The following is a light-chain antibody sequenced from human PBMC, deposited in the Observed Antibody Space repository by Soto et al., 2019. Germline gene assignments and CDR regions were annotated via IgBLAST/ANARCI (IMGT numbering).Light chain of an antibody. CDR3: SSYTSTRTSV. V-gene: IGLV2-14*01. Sequence: QSALTQPASVSGSPGQSITISCTGTSSDVGGYNYVSWYQQRPGKAPKLMIYDVNNRPSGVSDRFSGSKSGNTASLTISGLQAEDEADYYCSSYTSTRTSVFGTGTQLTVL. J-gene: IGLJ1*01. CDR1: SSDVGGYNY. CDR2: DVN.